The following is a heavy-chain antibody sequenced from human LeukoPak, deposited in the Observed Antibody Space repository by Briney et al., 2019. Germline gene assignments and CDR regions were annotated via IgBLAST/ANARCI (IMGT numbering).Heavy chain of an antibody. V-gene: IGHV3-23*01. CDR3: AKDGPTAIPSWFDP. CDR2: ISSSGGST. J-gene: IGHJ5*02. D-gene: IGHD2-21*02. Sequence: GGSLRLSCAASGFNFTNYAMNWVRQAPGRGLEWVSLISSSGGSTYYAGSVKGRFTTSRDNSKNTLYLQMNSLRAEDTAIYYCAKDGPTAIPSWFDPWGQGTLVTVSS. CDR1: GFNFTNYA.